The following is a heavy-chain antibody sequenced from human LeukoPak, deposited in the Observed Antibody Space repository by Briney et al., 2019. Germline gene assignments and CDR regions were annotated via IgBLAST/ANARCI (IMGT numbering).Heavy chain of an antibody. J-gene: IGHJ5*02. Sequence: PSETLSLTCTVSGGSISSYYWSWIRQPPGKGLEWIGCIYYSGSTNYNPSLKSRVTISVDTSKNQFSLKLSSVTAADTAVYYCASVAAKEDRWFDPWGQGTLVTVSS. D-gene: IGHD2-15*01. V-gene: IGHV4-59*01. CDR2: IYYSGST. CDR1: GGSISSYY. CDR3: ASVAAKEDRWFDP.